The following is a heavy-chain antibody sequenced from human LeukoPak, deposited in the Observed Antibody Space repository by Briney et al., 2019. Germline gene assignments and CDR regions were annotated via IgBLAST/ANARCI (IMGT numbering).Heavy chain of an antibody. CDR2: IYSGGST. J-gene: IGHJ4*02. V-gene: IGHV3-53*01. CDR3: AKLGYCSGGSCYGPRGYFDY. CDR1: GFTVSSNY. D-gene: IGHD2-15*01. Sequence: PGGSLRLSCAASGFTVSSNYMSWVRQAPGKGLEWVSIIYSGGSTFYADSVKGRFTISRDNSKNTLYLQMNSLRAEDTAVYYCAKLGYCSGGSCYGPRGYFDYWGQGTLVTVSS.